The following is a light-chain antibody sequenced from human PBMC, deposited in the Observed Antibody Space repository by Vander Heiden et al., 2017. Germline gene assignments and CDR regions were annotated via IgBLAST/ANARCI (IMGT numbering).Light chain of an antibody. V-gene: IGKV3-20*01. CDR1: QSVRSSH. Sequence: EIVLTHSPGTLSLSPGERATLSCRASQSVRSSHLAWYQQKPGQAPRLLIYGTSSRATGIPDRFSGSGSGTDFTLTISRLEPEDFAVYYCQQYDSPPRTFGQGTKLENK. CDR3: QQYDSPPRT. J-gene: IGKJ2*01. CDR2: GTS.